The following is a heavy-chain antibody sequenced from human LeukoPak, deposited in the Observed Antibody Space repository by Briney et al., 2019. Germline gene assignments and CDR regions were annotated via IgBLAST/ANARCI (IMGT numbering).Heavy chain of an antibody. Sequence: SETLSLTCTVSGGSISSGSYYWSWIRQPAGKGLEWIGRIYTSGSTNYNPSLKSRVTISVDTSKNQFSLKLSSVTAADTAVYYCARETSKGCSGGSCNSAYYYYYMDVWGKGTTVTISS. D-gene: IGHD2-15*01. V-gene: IGHV4-61*02. CDR2: IYTSGST. CDR1: GGSISSGSYY. J-gene: IGHJ6*03. CDR3: ARETSKGCSGGSCNSAYYYYYMDV.